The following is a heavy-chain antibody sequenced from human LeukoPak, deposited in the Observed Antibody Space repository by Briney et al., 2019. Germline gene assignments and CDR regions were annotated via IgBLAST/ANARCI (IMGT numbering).Heavy chain of an antibody. V-gene: IGHV3-23*01. Sequence: SGGSLRLSCAVSGITLSNYGMSWVRQAPGKGLEWVAGLSGSGGGTNYADSVKGRFTISRDNAKNTLYLQMNSLRAEDTAVYFCAKRGVVIRVILVGFHKEAYYFDSWGQGGLVTVSS. CDR3: AKRGVVIRVILVGFHKEAYYFDS. CDR1: GITLSNYG. D-gene: IGHD3-10*01. J-gene: IGHJ4*02. CDR2: LSGSGGGT.